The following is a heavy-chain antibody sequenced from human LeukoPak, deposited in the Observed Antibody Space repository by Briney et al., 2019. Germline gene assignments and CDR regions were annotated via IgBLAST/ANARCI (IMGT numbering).Heavy chain of an antibody. CDR3: ARTDIVVVPAAPNFDY. CDR2: INPNSGGT. Sequence: ASVKVSCKASGGTFSSYAISWVRQAPGQGLEWMGWINPNSGGTNYAQKFQGRVTMTRDTSISTAYMELSRLRSDDTAVYYCARTDIVVVPAAPNFDYWGQGTLVTVSS. D-gene: IGHD2-2*01. CDR1: GGTFSSYA. V-gene: IGHV1-2*02. J-gene: IGHJ4*02.